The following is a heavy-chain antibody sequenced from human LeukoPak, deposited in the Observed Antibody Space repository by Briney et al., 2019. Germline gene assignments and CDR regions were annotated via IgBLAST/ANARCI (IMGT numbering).Heavy chain of an antibody. Sequence: GGSLRLSCAASGFTFSSYSMNWVRQAPGKGLEWVSAISGSGGSTYYADSVKGRFTISRDNSKSTLYLQMNSLRAEDTAVYYCAKASAMIVVVSKHFDYWGQGTLVTVSS. CDR1: GFTFSSYS. CDR3: AKASAMIVVVSKHFDY. D-gene: IGHD3-22*01. V-gene: IGHV3-23*01. CDR2: ISGSGGST. J-gene: IGHJ4*02.